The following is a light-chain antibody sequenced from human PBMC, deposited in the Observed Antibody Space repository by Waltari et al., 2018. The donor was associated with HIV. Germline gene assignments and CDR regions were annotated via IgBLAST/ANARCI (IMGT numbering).Light chain of an antibody. CDR3: ESYTSTSVWV. CDR1: SNAVGGYHF. J-gene: IGLJ3*02. CDR2: DVS. Sequence: SALPQPASVSGSPGPATTLSSLGSSNAVGGYHFVSWYQQHPGKAHRLMIYDVSTRPSGVSDRFSGSKSGDTASLTISGLQPEDEADYYCESYTSTSVWVFGGGTRLTVL. V-gene: IGLV2-14*03.